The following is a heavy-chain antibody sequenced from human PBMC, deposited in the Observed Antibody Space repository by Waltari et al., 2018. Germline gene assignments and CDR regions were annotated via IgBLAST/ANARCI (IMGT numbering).Heavy chain of an antibody. Sequence: QVQLVQSGAEVKKPGSSVKVSCKASGGTFSSYAISWVRQAPGQGLEGMGGIIPSFGTANYAQKFQGRVTITADESTSTAYMGLSSLRSEDTAVYYCAGEVAGTGGSYFSGCFDYWGQGTLVTVSS. CDR2: IIPSFGTA. CDR3: AGEVAGTGGSYFSGCFDY. J-gene: IGHJ4*02. V-gene: IGHV1-69*01. D-gene: IGHD1-26*01. CDR1: GGTFSSYA.